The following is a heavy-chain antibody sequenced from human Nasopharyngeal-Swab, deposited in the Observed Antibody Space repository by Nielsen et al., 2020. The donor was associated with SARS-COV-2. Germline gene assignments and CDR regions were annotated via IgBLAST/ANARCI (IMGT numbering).Heavy chain of an antibody. V-gene: IGHV4-38-2*01. Sequence: SETLSLTCAVSGYSISSDNYWAWIRQSSGKGLEWIGSVYHSGSTYYNPSLKSRATISVDTSNNQFSLKLTSVTAADTAVYYCGRHGAGTGGNRVYYYYCVNVWGKGTTVTVSS. CDR1: GYSISSDNY. CDR2: VYHSGST. D-gene: IGHD1-1*01. CDR3: GRHGAGTGGNRVYYYYCVNV. J-gene: IGHJ6*03.